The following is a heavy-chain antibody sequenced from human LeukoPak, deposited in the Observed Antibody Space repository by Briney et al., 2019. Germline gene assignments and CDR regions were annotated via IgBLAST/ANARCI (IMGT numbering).Heavy chain of an antibody. CDR1: GFTVSSNY. CDR2: IYSGGTA. Sequence: GGSLRLSCAASGFTVSSNYMSWVRQAPGKGLEWVSVIYSGGTAYYADSVKGRFTISRDNSKNTLYLQMNSLRAEDTAVYYCAKDQGYYDSSGYYFYGAFDIWGQGTMVTASS. V-gene: IGHV3-53*01. J-gene: IGHJ3*02. D-gene: IGHD3-22*01. CDR3: AKDQGYYDSSGYYFYGAFDI.